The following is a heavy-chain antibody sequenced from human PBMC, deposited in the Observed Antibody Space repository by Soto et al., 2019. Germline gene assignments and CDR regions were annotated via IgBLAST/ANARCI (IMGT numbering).Heavy chain of an antibody. CDR1: GDSVSSNSAA. CDR3: ARDRYCTNGVCPKRYYYYGMDV. V-gene: IGHV6-1*01. Sequence: SQTLSLTCAISGDSVSSNSAAWNCIRQSPSRGLEWLGRTYYRSKWYNDDAVSVKCRITINPDTSKNQFSLQLNSVTPEDTAVYYCARDRYCTNGVCPKRYYYYGMDVWGQGTTVTVSS. J-gene: IGHJ6*02. D-gene: IGHD2-8*01. CDR2: TYYRSKWYN.